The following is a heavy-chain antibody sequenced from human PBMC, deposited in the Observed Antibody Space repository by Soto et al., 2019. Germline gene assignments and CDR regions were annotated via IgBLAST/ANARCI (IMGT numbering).Heavy chain of an antibody. V-gene: IGHV1-69*12. CDR2: IIPIFGTA. D-gene: IGHD3-22*01. CDR3: ARVPSYYDSSGLQKKNNWFDP. Sequence: QVQLVQSGAEVKKPGSSVKVSCKASGGTFSSYAISWVRQAPGQGLEWMGGIIPIFGTANYAQKFQGRVTITADESTSTAYMELSSLRSEDTAVYYCARVPSYYDSSGLQKKNNWFDPWGQGTLVTVSS. CDR1: GGTFSSYA. J-gene: IGHJ5*02.